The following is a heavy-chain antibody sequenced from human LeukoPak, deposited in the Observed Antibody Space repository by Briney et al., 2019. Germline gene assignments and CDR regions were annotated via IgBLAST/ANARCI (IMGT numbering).Heavy chain of an antibody. V-gene: IGHV4-59*01. D-gene: IGHD3-10*01. J-gene: IGHJ1*01. Sequence: PSETPSLTCTVSSGSITTSYWDWLRQPPGKGLEWIGYIAFSGSTIYNPAFESRVTISRDTSKNQFFLKLTSLTAADTAVYYCARGSGFHPDWGQGTLVAVSP. CDR3: ARGSGFHPD. CDR2: IAFSGST. CDR1: SGSITTSY.